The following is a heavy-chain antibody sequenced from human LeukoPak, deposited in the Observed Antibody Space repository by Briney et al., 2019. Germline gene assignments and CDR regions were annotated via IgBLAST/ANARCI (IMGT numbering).Heavy chain of an antibody. Sequence: PSETLSLTCTVSGVSISDYYWSWIRQPPGKGLERIGRFYIRGNTKYNPSLNSRVTMSLDTSRSQFSLKLRSVTAADTAVYYCARLMPYDTREYFFDHWGRGTLVAVSS. V-gene: IGHV4-4*07. CDR2: FYIRGNT. D-gene: IGHD3-22*01. CDR1: GVSISDYY. J-gene: IGHJ4*02. CDR3: ARLMPYDTREYFFDH.